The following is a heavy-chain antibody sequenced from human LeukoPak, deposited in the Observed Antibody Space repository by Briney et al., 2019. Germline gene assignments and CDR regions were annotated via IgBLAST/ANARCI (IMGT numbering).Heavy chain of an antibody. D-gene: IGHD6-19*01. Sequence: GGSLRLSCAASGFIFSNYWMSWVRQAPGKGLEWVANIKRDGSDIHYVDSVKGRFTISRDNAKDSLYLQMNSLRVEDTAVYYCARVGGWFYFDCWGQGTLVTVSS. J-gene: IGHJ4*02. CDR1: GFIFSNYW. V-gene: IGHV3-7*01. CDR2: IKRDGSDI. CDR3: ARVGGWFYFDC.